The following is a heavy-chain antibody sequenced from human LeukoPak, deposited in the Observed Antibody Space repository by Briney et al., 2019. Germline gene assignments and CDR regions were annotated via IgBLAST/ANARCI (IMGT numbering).Heavy chain of an antibody. V-gene: IGHV4-34*01. CDR1: GGSFSGYY. CDR2: INHSGST. J-gene: IGHJ4*02. Sequence: SETLSLTCAVYGGSFSGYYWSWIRQPPGKGLEWIGEINHSGSTNYNPSLKSRVTISVDTSKNQFSLKLSSVTAADTAVYYCARGKWLRSSVDYWGQGTLVTVSS. CDR3: ARGKWLRSSVDY. D-gene: IGHD5-12*01.